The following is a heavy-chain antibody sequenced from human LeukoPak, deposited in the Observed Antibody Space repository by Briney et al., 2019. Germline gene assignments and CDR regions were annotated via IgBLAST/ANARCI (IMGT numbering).Heavy chain of an antibody. V-gene: IGHV4-38-2*02. CDR3: ARVDYYDSSRTDY. Sequence: SETLSLTCTVSGYSISSGYYWGWIRQPPGKGLEWIGSIYHSGSTYYNPSLKSRVTISVDTSKNQFSLKLSSVTAADTAVYYCARVDYYDSSRTDYWGQGTLVTVSS. J-gene: IGHJ4*02. CDR2: IYHSGST. CDR1: GYSISSGYY. D-gene: IGHD3-22*01.